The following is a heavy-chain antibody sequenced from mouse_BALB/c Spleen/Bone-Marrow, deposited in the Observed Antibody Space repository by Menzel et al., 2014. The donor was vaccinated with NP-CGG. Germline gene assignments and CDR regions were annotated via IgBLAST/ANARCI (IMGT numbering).Heavy chain of an antibody. Sequence: VQLQQSGPELVKPGASVKVSCKASGYAFTSYNMYWVKQSHGKSLEWIGYIDPYNGGTSYNQKFKGKATLTVDKSSSTAYMHLNSLTSEDSAVCYCARENYGSSPAYWGQGTLVTVSA. CDR2: IDPYNGGT. V-gene: IGHV1S135*01. CDR1: GYAFTSYN. J-gene: IGHJ3*01. CDR3: ARENYGSSPAY. D-gene: IGHD1-1*01.